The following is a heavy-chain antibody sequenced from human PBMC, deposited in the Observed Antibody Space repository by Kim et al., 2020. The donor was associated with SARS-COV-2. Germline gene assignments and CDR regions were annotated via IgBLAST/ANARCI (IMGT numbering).Heavy chain of an antibody. CDR2: ISGSGGST. CDR1: GFTFGSYA. CDR3: AKDLEYEIEWGAFES. Sequence: GGSLRLSCAVSGFTFGSYAMSWVRQAPGKGLEWVSGISGSGGSTYYADSVKGRFTISRDNSKNTLFLQMSSLRAEDTAVYYCAKDLEYEIEWGAFESWGQGTLVSVSS. J-gene: IGHJ4*02. D-gene: IGHD1-26*01. V-gene: IGHV3-23*01.